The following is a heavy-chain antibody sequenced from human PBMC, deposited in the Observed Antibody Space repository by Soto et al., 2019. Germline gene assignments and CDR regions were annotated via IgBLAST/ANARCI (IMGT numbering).Heavy chain of an antibody. V-gene: IGHV1-69*02. CDR1: GGTFSSYT. D-gene: IGHD2-15*01. CDR2: IIPILGIA. J-gene: IGHJ1*01. CDR3: ARAGPDCSGGSCYSFQH. Sequence: QVQLVQSGAEVKKPGSSVKVSCKASGGTFSSYTISWVRQAPGQGLEWMGRIIPILGIANYAQKFQGRVTITADKSTSTAYMELSSLRSEDTAVYYCARAGPDCSGGSCYSFQHWGQGTLVTVSS.